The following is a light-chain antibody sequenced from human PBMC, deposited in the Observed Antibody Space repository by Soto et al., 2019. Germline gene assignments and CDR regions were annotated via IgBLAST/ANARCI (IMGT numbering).Light chain of an antibody. CDR1: SSNIGAGHD. J-gene: IGLJ2*01. CDR3: QSYDSSLSGVV. Sequence: QSVLTQPPSVSGAPGQRVTISCTGSSSNIGAGHDVHWYQQLPGTAPKLLIYRDTNRPSGVPDRFSGSKSGTSASLAITGLQADDEADYYCQSYDSSLSGVVFGGGTKVTVL. CDR2: RDT. V-gene: IGLV1-40*01.